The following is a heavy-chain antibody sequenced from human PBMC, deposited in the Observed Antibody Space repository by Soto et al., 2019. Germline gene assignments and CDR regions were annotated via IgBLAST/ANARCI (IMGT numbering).Heavy chain of an antibody. D-gene: IGHD2-15*01. J-gene: IGHJ4*02. CDR3: ARDDGVCSGGNCYLRFDY. Sequence: GGSLRLSCAASGFTFSSYAMHWVRQAPGKGLEWVAVISDDGSNKYYADSVKGGFTISRDNSKNTLYLQMNSLRDEDTAMYYCARDDGVCSGGNCYLRFDYWGQGTLVTVSS. V-gene: IGHV3-30-3*01. CDR2: ISDDGSNK. CDR1: GFTFSSYA.